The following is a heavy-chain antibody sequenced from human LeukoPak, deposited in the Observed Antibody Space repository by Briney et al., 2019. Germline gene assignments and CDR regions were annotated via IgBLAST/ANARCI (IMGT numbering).Heavy chain of an antibody. CDR2: ISAYNGNT. CDR1: GYTFTGYY. Sequence: GASVTVSCKASGYTFTGYYIQWVRQAPGQGLEWMGWISAYNGNTIYAQKLQGRVTMTTDTSTSTAYMELRSLRSDDTAVYYCARSSSVTIPGYYFDYWGQGTLVTLSS. J-gene: IGHJ4*02. CDR3: ARSSSVTIPGYYFDY. D-gene: IGHD2-21*01. V-gene: IGHV1-18*04.